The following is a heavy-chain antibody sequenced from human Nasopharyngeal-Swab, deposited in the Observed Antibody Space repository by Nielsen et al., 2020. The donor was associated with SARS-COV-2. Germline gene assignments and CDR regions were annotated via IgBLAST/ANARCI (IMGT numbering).Heavy chain of an antibody. CDR3: AKDHGYYYGMDV. CDR1: GFTFSTYA. Sequence: GESLKISCAASGFTFSTYAISWVRQAPGKGLEWVSVISGSDYSTHYADSVKGRFTISRDNSKNTVNLQMNSLRAEDTALYYCAKDHGYYYGMDVWGQGTTVTVSS. CDR2: ISGSDYST. V-gene: IGHV3-23*01. J-gene: IGHJ6*02.